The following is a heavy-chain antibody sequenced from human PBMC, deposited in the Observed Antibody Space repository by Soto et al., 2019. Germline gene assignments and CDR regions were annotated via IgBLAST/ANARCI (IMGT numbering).Heavy chain of an antibody. V-gene: IGHV4-39*01. CDR1: GGSISSSSYY. CDR3: ARLNLAGGYSYGLFAFDI. J-gene: IGHJ3*02. D-gene: IGHD5-18*01. Sequence: QLQLQESGPGLVKPSETLSLTCTVSGGSISSSSYYWGWIRQPPGKGLEWIGSIYYSGSTYYNPSLKSRVTISVDTSKNQCSRKLSSVTAADTAVYYCARLNLAGGYSYGLFAFDIWGQGTMVTVSS. CDR2: IYYSGST.